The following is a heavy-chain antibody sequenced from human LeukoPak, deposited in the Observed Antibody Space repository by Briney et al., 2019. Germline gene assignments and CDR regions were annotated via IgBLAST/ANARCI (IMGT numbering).Heavy chain of an antibody. CDR1: RGSIRNYY. J-gene: IGHJ4*02. CDR3: ARVLHRTNHVDRSGYLYFDR. V-gene: IGHV4-59*01. D-gene: IGHD3-22*01. Sequence: KPSETLSLACTVSRGSIRNYYWSWIRQPPGKGLEWIGYIFYSGTTNYNPSLESRVTTSVDTSKNQFSLKLSSVTAADTAVYYCARVLHRTNHVDRSGYLYFDRWGQGTLVTVSS. CDR2: IFYSGTT.